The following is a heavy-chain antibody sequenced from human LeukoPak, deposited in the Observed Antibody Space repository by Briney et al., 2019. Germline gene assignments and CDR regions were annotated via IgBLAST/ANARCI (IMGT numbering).Heavy chain of an antibody. CDR2: IYSGGST. V-gene: IGHV3-66*01. CDR1: GFTVSSNY. D-gene: IGHD5-24*01. CDR3: ARVRWLQFFDY. J-gene: IGHJ4*02. Sequence: PGGSLRLSCAASGFTVSSNYMCWVRQAPGKGLEWVSVIYSGGSTYYADSVKGRFTISRDNSKNTLYLQMNSLRAEDTAVYYCARVRWLQFFDYWGQGTLVTVSS.